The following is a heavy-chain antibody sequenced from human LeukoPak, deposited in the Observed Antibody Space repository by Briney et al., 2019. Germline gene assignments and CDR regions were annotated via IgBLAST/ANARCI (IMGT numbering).Heavy chain of an antibody. D-gene: IGHD6-19*01. CDR2: ISWNSGNI. V-gene: IGHV3-9*01. J-gene: IGHJ4*02. CDR3: AKEYRIGSGCYDY. Sequence: GRSLRLSCAASGFTFDGYVMHWVRHAPGKGLEGVSGISWNSGNIGYADSVKGRFTISRDNAKNSLYLQMNSLRPEDTALYYCAKEYRIGSGCYDYWGQGTLVTVSS. CDR1: GFTFDGYV.